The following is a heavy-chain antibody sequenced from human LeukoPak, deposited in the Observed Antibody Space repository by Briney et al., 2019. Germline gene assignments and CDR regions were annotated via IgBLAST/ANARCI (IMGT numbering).Heavy chain of an antibody. D-gene: IGHD6-19*01. V-gene: IGHV4-39*07. CDR2: IYYSGST. CDR1: GGSISSSSYY. Sequence: PSETLSLTCTVSGGSISSSSYYWGWIRQPPGKGLEWIGSIYYSGSTYYNPSLKSRVTISVDTSKNQFSLKLSSVTAADTAVYYCARRLTYSSGWYGGQLFDYWGQGTLVTVSS. CDR3: ARRLTYSSGWYGGQLFDY. J-gene: IGHJ4*02.